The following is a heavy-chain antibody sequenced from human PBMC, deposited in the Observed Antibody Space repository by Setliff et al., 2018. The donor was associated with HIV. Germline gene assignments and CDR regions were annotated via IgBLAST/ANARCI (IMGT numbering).Heavy chain of an antibody. J-gene: IGHJ4*02. CDR2: ISFSGNTI. CDR3: AKDLKPDYYYESSGILDS. V-gene: IGHV3-11*01. Sequence: GSLRLSCAVSGFFFSDHYMSWIRQAPGKGLEWVSYISFSGNTIYYRDSVRGRFTIARDNARNSLYLQMNSLKADDTAVYYCAKDLKPDYYYESSGILDSWGQGTLVTVSS. CDR1: GFFFSDHY. D-gene: IGHD3-22*01.